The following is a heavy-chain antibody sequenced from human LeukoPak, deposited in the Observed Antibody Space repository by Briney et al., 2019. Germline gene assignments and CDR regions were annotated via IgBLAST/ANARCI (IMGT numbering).Heavy chain of an antibody. CDR3: ASQGSGTSNWFDP. CDR1: GGSISSNNW. Sequence: PSETLSLTCAVSGGSISSNNWWSWVRQPPGKGLEWIGEIYHSGSTNYNPSLKSRVTISLDKSKNQFSLKLNSVTAADTAVYYCASQGSGTSNWFDPWGQGTLVTVSS. J-gene: IGHJ5*02. CDR2: IYHSGST. D-gene: IGHD3-10*01. V-gene: IGHV4-4*02.